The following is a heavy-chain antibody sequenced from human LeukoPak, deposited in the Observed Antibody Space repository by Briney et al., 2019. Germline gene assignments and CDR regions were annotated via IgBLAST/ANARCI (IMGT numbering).Heavy chain of an antibody. D-gene: IGHD3-16*01. CDR1: GGSFSSYY. CDR3: ACTAYYDTPRVNDY. J-gene: IGHJ4*02. CDR2: INRSGST. Sequence: SETLSLTCAVYGGSFSSYYWSWIRQPPGEGLQWIGEINRSGSTNYNPSLASRVTISADTFNNQCSLKLTSVTAAHTAVYYCACTAYYDTPRVNDYWGQGTLVTVSS. V-gene: IGHV4-34*01.